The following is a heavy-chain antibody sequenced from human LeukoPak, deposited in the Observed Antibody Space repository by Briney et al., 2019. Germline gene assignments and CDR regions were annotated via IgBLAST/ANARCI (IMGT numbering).Heavy chain of an antibody. D-gene: IGHD6-6*01. CDR1: AFGSTTAC. CDR3: AREAEPSLYASSSPDY. CDR2: IKADGTTT. V-gene: IGHV3-74*01. J-gene: IGHJ4*01. Sequence: GSLRLSFAASAFGSTTACMHCFRQAPGKGLVWVSRIKADGTTTVYADSVKGRFTISRVKHKKTIYLHMKGLRAEDTAVRLCAREAEPSLYASSSPDYSGQGTPVTVSS.